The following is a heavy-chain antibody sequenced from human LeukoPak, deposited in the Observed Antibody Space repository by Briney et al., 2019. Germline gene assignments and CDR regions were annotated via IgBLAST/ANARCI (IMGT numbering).Heavy chain of an antibody. CDR2: IYYSGST. V-gene: IGHV4-31*03. D-gene: IGHD3-10*01. CDR1: GGSISSGGYY. CDR3: ASLFGELFPGAFDI. J-gene: IGHJ3*02. Sequence: SQTLFLTCTVSGGSISSGGYYWSWIRQHPGKGLEWIGYIYYSGSTYYNPSLKSRVTISVDTSKNQFSLKLSSVTAADTAVYYCASLFGELFPGAFDIWGQGTMVTVSS.